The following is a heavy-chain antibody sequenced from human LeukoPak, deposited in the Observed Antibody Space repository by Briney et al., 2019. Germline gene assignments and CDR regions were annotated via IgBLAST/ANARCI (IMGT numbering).Heavy chain of an antibody. CDR2: ISSSGSTI. V-gene: IGHV3-11*01. CDR3: ARENDYSNYPTFDY. J-gene: IGHJ4*02. CDR1: GFTFSDYY. Sequence: PGGSLRLSCAASGFTFSDYYMSWIRQAPGKGLEWVSYISSSGSTIYYADSVKGRFTISRDNAKNSPYLQMNSLRAEDTAVYYCARENDYSNYPTFDYWGQGTLVTVSS. D-gene: IGHD4-11*01.